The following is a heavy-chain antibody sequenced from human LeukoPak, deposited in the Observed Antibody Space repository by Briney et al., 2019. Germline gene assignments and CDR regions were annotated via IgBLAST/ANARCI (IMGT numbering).Heavy chain of an antibody. D-gene: IGHD2-2*02. V-gene: IGHV5-51*01. CDR3: ARLGSGVVVPAAIKYNWFDP. CDR1: GYSFTSYW. CDR2: IYPGDSDT. J-gene: IGHJ5*02. Sequence: GESLKISCMGSGYSFTSYWIGWVRQMPGKGLEWMGIIYPGDSDTRYSPSFQGQVTISADKSISTAYLQWSSLKASDTAMYYCARLGSGVVVPAAIKYNWFDPWGQGTLVTVSS.